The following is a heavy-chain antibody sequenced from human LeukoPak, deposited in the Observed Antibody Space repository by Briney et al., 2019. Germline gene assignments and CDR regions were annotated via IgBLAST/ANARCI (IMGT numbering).Heavy chain of an antibody. CDR2: IIPIFGTA. CDR3: ARVYYDSSGYYYGGYFDY. J-gene: IGHJ4*02. V-gene: IGHV1-69*05. D-gene: IGHD3-22*01. CDR1: GGTFSSYA. Sequence: SVKVSCKASGGTFSSYAISWVRQAPGQGLEWMGGIIPIFGTANYAQKFQGRVTITTDESTSTAYMELSSLRSEDTAVYYCARVYYDSSGYYYGGYFDYWGQGTLVTVSS.